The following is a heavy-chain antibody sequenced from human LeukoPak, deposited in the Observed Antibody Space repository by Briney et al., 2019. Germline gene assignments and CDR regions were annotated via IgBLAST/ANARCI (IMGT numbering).Heavy chain of an antibody. J-gene: IGHJ2*01. D-gene: IGHD2-21*02. Sequence: SETLSLTCAVYGGSLSGYYWSWIRQPPGKGLEWIGEINHSGSTNYNPSLKSRVTISVATSKNQFSLKLSSVTAADTAVYYCARRIVVVTSIQRYFDFWGRGTLVTVSS. CDR3: ARRIVVVTSIQRYFDF. CDR2: INHSGST. CDR1: GGSLSGYY. V-gene: IGHV4-34*01.